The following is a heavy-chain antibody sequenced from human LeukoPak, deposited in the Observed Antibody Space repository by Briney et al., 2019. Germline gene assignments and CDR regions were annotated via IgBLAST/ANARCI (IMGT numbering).Heavy chain of an antibody. Sequence: SETLSLTCTVSGGSISSYYWSWIRQPAGKGLEWIGRIYTSGSTNYNPSLKSRVTISVDKSKNQSSLKMSSITAADTAVYYCARGDVHGFDIWGQGTMVTVSS. J-gene: IGHJ3*02. V-gene: IGHV4-4*07. CDR3: ARGDVHGFDI. CDR1: GGSISSYY. CDR2: IYTSGST.